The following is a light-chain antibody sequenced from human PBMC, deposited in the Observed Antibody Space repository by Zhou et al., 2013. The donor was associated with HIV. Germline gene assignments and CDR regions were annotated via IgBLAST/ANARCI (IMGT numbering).Light chain of an antibody. CDR1: QSLIHSDGNTY. V-gene: IGKV2-30*02. CDR3: MQGTHYGFT. CDR2: KVS. Sequence: DVVMTQSPLSLPVTLGQPASISCRSSQSLIHSDGNTYLNWFQQRPGQSPRRLIYKVSNRDSGVPDRFSGSGSGTDFTLKISRVEAEDVGVYYCMQGTHYGFTFGPGTKVDIK. J-gene: IGKJ3*01.